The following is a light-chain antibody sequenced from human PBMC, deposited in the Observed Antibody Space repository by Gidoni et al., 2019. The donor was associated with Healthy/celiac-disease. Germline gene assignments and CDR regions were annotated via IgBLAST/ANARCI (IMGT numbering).Light chain of an antibody. CDR3: QQYDNPLIT. CDR1: QDISNY. CDR2: DAS. J-gene: IGKJ5*01. V-gene: IGKV1-33*01. Sequence: DNQLTPSPSSLSASVGDRVTITCQASQDISNYLNWYQQKPGKAPKLLIYDASNLETGVPSRFSGSGSGTDFTFTISSLQPEDIATYYCQQYDNPLITFGQGTRLEIK.